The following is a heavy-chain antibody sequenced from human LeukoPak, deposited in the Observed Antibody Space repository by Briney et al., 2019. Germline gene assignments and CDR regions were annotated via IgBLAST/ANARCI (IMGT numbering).Heavy chain of an antibody. CDR3: AVSPLDYYYYYMDV. Sequence: PSQTLSLTCTVSGGSISSGGYYWSWIRQHPGKGLEWIGYIYYSGSTYYNPSLKSRVTISVDTSKNQFSLKLSSVTAADTAVYYCAVSPLDYYYYYMDVWGKGTTVTVSS. V-gene: IGHV4-31*03. J-gene: IGHJ6*03. CDR1: GGSISSGGYY. D-gene: IGHD3-16*01. CDR2: IYYSGST.